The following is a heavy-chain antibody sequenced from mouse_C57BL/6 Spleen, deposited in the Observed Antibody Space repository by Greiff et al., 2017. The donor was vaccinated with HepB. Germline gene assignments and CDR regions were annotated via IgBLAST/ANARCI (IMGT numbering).Heavy chain of an antibody. Sequence: VQLKESGGGLVKPGGSLKLSCAASGFTFSSYAMSWVRQTPEKRLEWVATISDGGSYTYYPDNVKGRFTISRDNAKNNLYLQMSHLKSEDTAMYYCAREDGAYWGQGTLVTVSA. CDR1: GFTFSSYA. V-gene: IGHV5-4*01. CDR2: ISDGGSYT. CDR3: AREDGAY. J-gene: IGHJ3*01.